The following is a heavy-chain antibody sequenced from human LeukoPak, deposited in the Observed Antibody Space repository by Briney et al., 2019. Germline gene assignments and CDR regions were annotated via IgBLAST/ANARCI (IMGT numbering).Heavy chain of an antibody. J-gene: IGHJ3*02. CDR2: IWYDGSNK. CDR1: GYTFSDPA. CDR3: ARGAYGSGTYHDFDI. D-gene: IGHD3-10*01. Sequence: PGGSLKLSCAASGYTFSDPAIHCVRQAPGKGLEWVAVIWYDGSNKYYVDSVKGRFTISRDNSKNTLYLQMNSLRAEDTAVYYCARGAYGSGTYHDFDIWGQGTMVTVSS. V-gene: IGHV3-33*08.